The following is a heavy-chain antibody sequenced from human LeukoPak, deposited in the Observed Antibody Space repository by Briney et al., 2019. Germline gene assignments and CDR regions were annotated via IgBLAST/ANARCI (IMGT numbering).Heavy chain of an antibody. CDR3: ARVGRGNSRATDAFDI. CDR1: GYIFTTYG. V-gene: IGHV1-18*01. J-gene: IGHJ3*02. D-gene: IGHD4-23*01. CDR2: ISGYNGNT. Sequence: GASVKVSCKASGYIFTTYGISWVRQAPGQGLEWMGWISGYNGNTKYAQKVQDRVTMTTDTSTSTAYMELRSVISDDTAVYYCARVGRGNSRATDAFDIWGQGTMVTVSS.